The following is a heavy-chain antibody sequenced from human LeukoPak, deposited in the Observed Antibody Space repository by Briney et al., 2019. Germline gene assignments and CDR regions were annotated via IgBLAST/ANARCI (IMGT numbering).Heavy chain of an antibody. V-gene: IGHV3-53*01. D-gene: IGHD3-3*01. CDR1: GFTVSSNY. CDR2: IYSGGST. CDR3: ASRVGPLFYYYYGMDV. Sequence: GGSLRLSCAASGFTVSSNYMSWVRQALGKGLEWVSVIYSGGSTYYADSVKGRFTISRDNSKNTLYLQMNSLRAEDTAVYYCASRVGPLFYYYYGMDVWGQGTTVTVSS. J-gene: IGHJ6*02.